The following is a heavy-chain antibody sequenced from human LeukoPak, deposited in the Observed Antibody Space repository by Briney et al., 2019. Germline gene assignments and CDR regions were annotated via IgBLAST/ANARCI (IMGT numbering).Heavy chain of an antibody. CDR2: IIPIFGTA. V-gene: IGHV1-69*13. Sequence: SVKVSCKASGGTFSSYAISWVRQAPGQGLEWMGGIIPIFGTANYAQKFQGRVTITADEFTSTAYMELSSLRSEDTAVYYCARDWGSGSPNWFDPWGQGTLVTVSS. CDR1: GGTFSSYA. D-gene: IGHD3-10*01. J-gene: IGHJ5*02. CDR3: ARDWGSGSPNWFDP.